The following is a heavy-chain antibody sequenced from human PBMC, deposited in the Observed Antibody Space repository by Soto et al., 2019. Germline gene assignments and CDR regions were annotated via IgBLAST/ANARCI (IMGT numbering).Heavy chain of an antibody. V-gene: IGHV3-49*04. CDR1: GFTFGDYA. Sequence: GGSLRLSCTASGFTFGDYAMSWVRQAPGKGLEWVGFIRSKGSGGTSEYAASVKGRFTFSRDDSKSIAYLQMNSLKIEDTAVYYCTRDQPITPWGQGTMVTVSS. CDR2: IRSKGSGGTS. D-gene: IGHD3-10*01. CDR3: TRDQPITP. J-gene: IGHJ3*01.